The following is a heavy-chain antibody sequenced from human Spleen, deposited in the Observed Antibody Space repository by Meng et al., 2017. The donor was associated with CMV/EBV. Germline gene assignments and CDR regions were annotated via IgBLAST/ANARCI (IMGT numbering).Heavy chain of an antibody. CDR1: GYTFTNYG. Sequence: SVKVSCKASGYTFTNYGISWVRQAPGQGLEWMGGIVPKFRTPNYAQKFQGRVTITTDESTSTTYMKLTNLSSQDTAVYYCARDPNYYRSGYYAPWGQGTLVTVSS. CDR3: ARDPNYYRSGYYAP. J-gene: IGHJ5*02. CDR2: IVPKFRTP. V-gene: IGHV1-69*05. D-gene: IGHD3-22*01.